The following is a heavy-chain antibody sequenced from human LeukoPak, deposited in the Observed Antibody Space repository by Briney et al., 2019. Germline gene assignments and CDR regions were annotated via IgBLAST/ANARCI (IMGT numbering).Heavy chain of an antibody. CDR2: ISSSSSYI. CDR3: ARAPAAILYYYYGMDV. J-gene: IGHJ6*02. D-gene: IGHD2-2*01. V-gene: IGHV3-21*01. Sequence: GGALRLSCAASGFTFSSYSMNWVRQAPGKGLEWVSSISSSSSYIYYADSVKGRFTISRDNAKNSLYLQMNSLRAEDTAVYYCARAPAAILYYYYGMDVWGQGTTVTVSS. CDR1: GFTFSSYS.